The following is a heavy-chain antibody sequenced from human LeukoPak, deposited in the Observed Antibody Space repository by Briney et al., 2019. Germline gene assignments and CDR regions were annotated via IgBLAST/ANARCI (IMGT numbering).Heavy chain of an antibody. CDR2: IYYSGST. Sequence: SETLSLTCTVSGGSISTYYWSWIRQPPGKGLEWIGYIYYSGSTNYNPSLKSRVTISVDTSKNQFSLKLSSVTAVDTAVYYCARGFGPGGAFDIWGQGTMVTVSS. D-gene: IGHD3-16*01. V-gene: IGHV4-59*01. CDR1: GGSISTYY. CDR3: ARGFGPGGAFDI. J-gene: IGHJ3*02.